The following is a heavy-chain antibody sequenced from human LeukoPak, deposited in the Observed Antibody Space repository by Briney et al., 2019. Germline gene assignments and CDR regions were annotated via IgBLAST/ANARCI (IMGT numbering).Heavy chain of an antibody. D-gene: IGHD6-19*01. CDR2: IYYTGST. CDR1: GDSISGSSYY. Sequence: SETLSLTCTVSGDSISGSSYYWGWIRQPPGKGLEWIGSIYYTGSTYYNPSLKSRVTISVDTSKNQFSLKLSSVTAADTAVYYCARRYSYSSLPDYWGQGTLVTVSS. V-gene: IGHV4-39*01. J-gene: IGHJ4*02. CDR3: ARRYSYSSLPDY.